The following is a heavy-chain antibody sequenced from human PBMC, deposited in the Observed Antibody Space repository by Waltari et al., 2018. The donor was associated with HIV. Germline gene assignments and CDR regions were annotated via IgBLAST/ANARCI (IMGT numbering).Heavy chain of an antibody. D-gene: IGHD3-10*01. CDR2: RSAGNGNT. Sequence: QVQLVQSGAEVKKPGASVKVSCKSSGYTFTSYAMHGVRQAPGQRLEGMGWRSAGNGNTKYAQKFQGRVTITKETSASTAYLERRSPNSEGTAVYYCARARDSRGYFDMWGRGTLVTVSS. CDR3: ARARDSRGYFDM. V-gene: IGHV1-3*01. CDR1: GYTFTSYA. J-gene: IGHJ2*01.